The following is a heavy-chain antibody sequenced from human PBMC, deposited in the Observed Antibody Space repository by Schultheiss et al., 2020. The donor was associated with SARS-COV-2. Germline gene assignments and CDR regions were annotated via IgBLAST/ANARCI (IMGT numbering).Heavy chain of an antibody. V-gene: IGHV4-4*02. CDR2: INHSGST. J-gene: IGHJ5*02. Sequence: SETLSLTCAVSGGSISSSNWWSWVRQPPGKGLEWIGEINHSGSTNYNPSLKSRVTISVDTSKNQFSLKLSSVTAADTAVYYCARLDGWLRGWFDPWGQGTLVTVSS. CDR1: GGSISSSNW. CDR3: ARLDGWLRGWFDP. D-gene: IGHD5-12*01.